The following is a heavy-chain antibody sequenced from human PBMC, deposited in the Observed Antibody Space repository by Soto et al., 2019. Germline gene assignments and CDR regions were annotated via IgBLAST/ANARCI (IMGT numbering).Heavy chain of an antibody. Sequence: ASVKVSCKVSGYTLTELSMHWVRQAPGKGLEWMGGFDPEDGETIYAQKFQGRVTMTEDTSTDTAYMELSSLRSEDTAVYYCATGGTAMVNYYYYMDVWGKGTTVTVSS. CDR2: FDPEDGET. V-gene: IGHV1-24*01. J-gene: IGHJ6*03. CDR3: ATGGTAMVNYYYYMDV. D-gene: IGHD5-18*01. CDR1: GYTLTELS.